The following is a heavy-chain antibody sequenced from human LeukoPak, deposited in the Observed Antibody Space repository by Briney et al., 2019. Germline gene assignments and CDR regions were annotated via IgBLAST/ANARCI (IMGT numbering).Heavy chain of an antibody. J-gene: IGHJ6*03. CDR2: INPSGGST. V-gene: IGHV1-46*01. CDR1: GYTFTSYY. CDR3: ARDLFDSQAGIAGSYYYYYMDV. Sequence: ASVKVSCKASGYTFTSYYMHWVRQAPGQGLEWMGIINPSGGSTSYAQKFQGRVTMTRDTSTSTVYMELSSLRSEDTAVYYCARDLFDSQAGIAGSYYYYYMDVWGKGTTVTISS. D-gene: IGHD6-19*01.